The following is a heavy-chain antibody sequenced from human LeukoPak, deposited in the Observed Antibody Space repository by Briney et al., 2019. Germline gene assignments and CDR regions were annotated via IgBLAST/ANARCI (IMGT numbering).Heavy chain of an antibody. CDR2: INSDGTST. V-gene: IGHV3-74*01. D-gene: IGHD2-2*01. CDR1: AFIINKYW. Sequence: TGGSLRLSCAASAFIINKYWIQWVRQAPGKGLVWVSRINSDGTSTGYADSVKGRFTISRDNAKNTVYLQMESLRAEDAAVYYCARDYGGAQLDYWGQGTLVTVSS. CDR3: ARDYGGAQLDY. J-gene: IGHJ4*02.